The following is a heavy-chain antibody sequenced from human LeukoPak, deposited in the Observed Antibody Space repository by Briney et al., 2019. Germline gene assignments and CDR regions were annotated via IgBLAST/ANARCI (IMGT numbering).Heavy chain of an antibody. CDR1: GFTFDYYA. Sequence: GGSLRLSCAASGFTFDYYAMHWVRQAPGKGLEWVSLISGDGGSTYYTDSVRGRFTISRDNSKNSLYLQMNSLRTEDTALYYCAQDKGGSSWYYLDSWGQGTLVTVSS. CDR2: ISGDGGST. D-gene: IGHD6-13*01. V-gene: IGHV3-43*02. J-gene: IGHJ4*02. CDR3: AQDKGGSSWYYLDS.